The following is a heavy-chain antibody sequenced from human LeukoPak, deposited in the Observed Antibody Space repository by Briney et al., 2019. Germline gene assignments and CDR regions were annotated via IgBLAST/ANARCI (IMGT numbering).Heavy chain of an antibody. V-gene: IGHV3-53*01. CDR2: IYSGGST. D-gene: IGHD6-19*01. CDR3: ARALAVASYFDY. CDR1: GFTVSSNY. J-gene: IGHJ4*02. Sequence: GGSLRLSCTASGFTVSSNYMSLVRQAPGKGLEWGSVIYSGGSTYYADSVKGRFTISRDNSKNTLYLQMNSLRAEDTAVYYCARALAVASYFDYWGQGTLVTVSS.